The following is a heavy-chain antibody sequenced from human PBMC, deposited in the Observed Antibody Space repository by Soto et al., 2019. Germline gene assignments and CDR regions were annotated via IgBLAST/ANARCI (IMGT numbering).Heavy chain of an antibody. V-gene: IGHV3-73*02. D-gene: IGHD2-15*01. CDR1: GFTFSGSS. CDR3: ISHSPEDMIRT. CDR2: IRNKANSYAT. Sequence: EVQLVESGGGLVQRGGCLKLSCAASGFTFSGSSVHWVRQASGQGLEWVGRIRNKANSYATAYAASVRGRFTISRDDSKNTAFLQMNSLNTEDTAVYYCISHSPEDMIRTWGQGTLVTVSS. J-gene: IGHJ4*02.